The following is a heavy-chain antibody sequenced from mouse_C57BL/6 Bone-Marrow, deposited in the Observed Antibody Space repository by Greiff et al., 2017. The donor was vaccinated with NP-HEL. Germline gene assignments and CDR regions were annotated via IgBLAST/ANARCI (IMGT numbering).Heavy chain of an antibody. Sequence: VQLQQPGAELVKPGASVKMSCKASGYTFTSYWITWVKQRPGQGLEWLGDIYPGSGSTNYNEKFKSKAKLTVDTSSSTAYMQLSSLTSEDSAVYYCSREEGLYYYGSFDYWGQGTTLTVSS. V-gene: IGHV1-55*01. CDR1: GYTFTSYW. J-gene: IGHJ2*01. CDR3: SREEGLYYYGSFDY. D-gene: IGHD1-1*01. CDR2: IYPGSGST.